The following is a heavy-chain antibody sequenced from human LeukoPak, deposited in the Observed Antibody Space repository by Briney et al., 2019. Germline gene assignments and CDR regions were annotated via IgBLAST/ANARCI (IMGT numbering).Heavy chain of an antibody. V-gene: IGHV1-2*02. Sequence: ASVKVSCKASGYTFTGYYMHWVRQAPGQGLEWMGWINPNSGGTNYAQKLQGRVTMTTDTSTSTAYMELRSLRSDDTAVYYCARVTPMVRGESYYYYYYYMDVWGKGTTVTVSS. D-gene: IGHD3-10*01. CDR3: ARVTPMVRGESYYYYYYYMDV. CDR1: GYTFTGYY. CDR2: INPNSGGT. J-gene: IGHJ6*03.